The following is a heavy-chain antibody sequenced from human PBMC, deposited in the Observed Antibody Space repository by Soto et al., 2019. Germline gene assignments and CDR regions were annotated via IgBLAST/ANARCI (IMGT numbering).Heavy chain of an antibody. V-gene: IGHV4-34*01. D-gene: IGHD2-2*01. CDR3: ARHVSAIVLVPAAMPEVFDY. Sequence: PSETLSLTCAVHGGSFSDYYWSWIRQPPGKGLEWIGEINHSGRTNYNPSLKSRVTISVDTSKNQFSLKLSSVTAADTAVYYCARHVSAIVLVPAAMPEVFDYWGQGTLVTVSS. CDR2: INHSGRT. CDR1: GGSFSDYY. J-gene: IGHJ4*02.